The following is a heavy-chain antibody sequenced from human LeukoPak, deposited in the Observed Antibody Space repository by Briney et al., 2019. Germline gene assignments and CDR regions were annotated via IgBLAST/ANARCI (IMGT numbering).Heavy chain of an antibody. CDR2: IYYSGST. CDR1: GGSISSYY. Sequence: SETLSLTCTVSGGSISSYYWSWIRQPPGKGLEWIGYIYYSGSTNYNPSLKSRVTVSVDTSKNQFSLKLSSVTAADTAVYYCARGINLRRYCSSTSCYNWFDPWGQGTLVTVSS. CDR3: ARGINLRRYCSSTSCYNWFDP. V-gene: IGHV4-59*01. D-gene: IGHD2-2*01. J-gene: IGHJ5*02.